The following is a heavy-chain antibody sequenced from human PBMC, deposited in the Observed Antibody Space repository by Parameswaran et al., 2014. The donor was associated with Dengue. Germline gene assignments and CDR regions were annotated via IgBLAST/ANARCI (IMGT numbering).Heavy chain of an antibody. CDR3: TRGYGDY. Sequence: PGKGLEWLGAIYSNGNTYYNPSLESRVSISLDTSKNQSLDTSKNQFSLRLSSVTAADTAVYYCTRGYGDYWGQGTLVTVSS. J-gene: IGHJ4*02. V-gene: IGHV4-39*07. D-gene: IGHD5-18*01. CDR2: IYSNGNT.